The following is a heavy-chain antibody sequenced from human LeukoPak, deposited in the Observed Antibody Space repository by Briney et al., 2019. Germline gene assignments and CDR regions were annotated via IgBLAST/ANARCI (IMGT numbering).Heavy chain of an antibody. J-gene: IGHJ5*02. V-gene: IGHV4-34*01. CDR2: INHSGST. CDR3: ARAADYYDSSGYGHNWFDP. D-gene: IGHD3-22*01. CDR1: GGSFSGYY. Sequence: PSETLSLTCAVYGGSFSGYYWSWIRQPPGKGLEWIGEINHSGSTNYNPSLKSRVTISVDTSKNQFSLKLSSVTAADTAVYYCARAADYYDSSGYGHNWFDPWGQGTLVTVSS.